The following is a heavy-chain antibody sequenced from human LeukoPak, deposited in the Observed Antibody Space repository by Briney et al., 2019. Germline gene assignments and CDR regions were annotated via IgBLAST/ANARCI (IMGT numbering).Heavy chain of an antibody. CDR3: ARDGDMLATIFDF. CDR1: GGSFSGYY. V-gene: IGHV4-34*01. CDR2: INHSGNT. J-gene: IGHJ4*02. D-gene: IGHD5-12*01. Sequence: SETLSLTCVVSGGSFSGYYWSWIRQPPGEGLEWIGEINHSGNTNYNPSLKSRVTISVDTSNNQFSLKLSSVTAADTSVYYCARDGDMLATIFDFWGQETLVTVSS.